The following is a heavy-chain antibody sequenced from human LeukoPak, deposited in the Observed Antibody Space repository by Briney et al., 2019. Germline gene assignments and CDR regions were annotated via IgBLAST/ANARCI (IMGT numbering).Heavy chain of an antibody. J-gene: IGHJ6*04. CDR1: GYTFTSYF. D-gene: IGHD5-18*01. V-gene: IGHV1-46*01. CDR3: ARGTATLMDV. CDR2: INPDDHST. Sequence: ASVKVSCKASGYTFTSYFIHWVRQAPGQGLEWMGIINPDDHSTNYAQNFQGGVTVTRDTSTSTVYMQVSSLRFEDTAVYYCARGTATLMDVWGKGTTVTVSS.